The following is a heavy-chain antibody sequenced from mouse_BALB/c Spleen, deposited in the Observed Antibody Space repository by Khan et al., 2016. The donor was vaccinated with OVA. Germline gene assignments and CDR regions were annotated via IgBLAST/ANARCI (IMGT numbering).Heavy chain of an antibody. CDR2: IWSDGST. CDR3: ARQPDNRYYAMDY. CDR1: GFTLTSYG. V-gene: IGHV2-6-1*01. Sequence: VQLQESGPGLVAPSQSLSITCTISGFTLTSYGIPWVSQPPGKGLEWLVVIWSDGSTTYNSTLKSRLSIIKDNSKSQVFLKMNSIQTDATYMYYRARQPDNRYYAMDYWGQGTSVTVSS. J-gene: IGHJ4*01.